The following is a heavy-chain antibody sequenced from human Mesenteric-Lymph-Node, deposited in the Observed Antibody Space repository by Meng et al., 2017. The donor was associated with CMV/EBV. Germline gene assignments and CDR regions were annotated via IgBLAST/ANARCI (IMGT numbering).Heavy chain of an antibody. CDR2: INPSGGST. V-gene: IGHV1-46*01. J-gene: IGHJ4*02. CDR3: ARAGSLPYFDY. Sequence: SCKASGYTFTSYYMHWVRQAPGQGLEWMGIINPSGGSTSYAQKFQGRVTMTRDTSTSTVYMELSSLRSEDTAVYYCARAGSLPYFDYWGQGTLVTVSS. CDR1: GYTFTSYY.